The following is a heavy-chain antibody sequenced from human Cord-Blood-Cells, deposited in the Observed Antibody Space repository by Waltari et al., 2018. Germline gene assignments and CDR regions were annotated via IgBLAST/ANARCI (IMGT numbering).Heavy chain of an antibody. CDR3: TTDQDITMVRGVIITFDY. J-gene: IGHJ4*02. V-gene: IGHV3-15*01. D-gene: IGHD3-10*01. CDR2: IKSKTDGGTT. Sequence: SLRLSCAASGFTFSNAWMSWVRQAPGKGLEWVGRIKSKTDGGTTDYAAPVKGRFTISRDDSKNTLYLQMNSLKTEDTAVYYCTTDQDITMVRGVIITFDYWGQGTLVTVSS. CDR1: GFTFSNAW.